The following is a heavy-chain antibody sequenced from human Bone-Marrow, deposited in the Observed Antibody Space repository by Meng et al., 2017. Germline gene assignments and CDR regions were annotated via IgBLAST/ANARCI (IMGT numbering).Heavy chain of an antibody. CDR2: INHSGST. CDR1: GGSFSGYY. V-gene: IGHV4-34*01. J-gene: IGHJ4*02. CDR3: ARDCSSSSCSLDY. Sequence: QLQLQQWGAGLLRPSETLSLTCAVYGGSFSGYYWCWIRQPPGKGLEWIGEINHSGSTNYNPSLKSRVTMSVDTPKNQFSLKLSSVTAADTAVYYCARDCSSSSCSLDYWGQGTLVTVSS. D-gene: IGHD2-2*01.